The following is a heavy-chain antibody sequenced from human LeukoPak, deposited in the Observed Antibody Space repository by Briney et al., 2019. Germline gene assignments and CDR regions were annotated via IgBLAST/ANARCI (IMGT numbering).Heavy chain of an antibody. Sequence: GGSLRLSCAASGFVVGGNYMSWVRQAPGKGLEWVSVIYSGGSTYCADSVKGRFSTSRDSSTSTLFLQMDSLRVEDTAMYYCARPTDGDSTRYGMDVWGQGTTVIVSS. J-gene: IGHJ6*02. D-gene: IGHD2-21*02. CDR3: ARPTDGDSTRYGMDV. CDR2: IYSGGST. CDR1: GFVVGGNY. V-gene: IGHV3-53*01.